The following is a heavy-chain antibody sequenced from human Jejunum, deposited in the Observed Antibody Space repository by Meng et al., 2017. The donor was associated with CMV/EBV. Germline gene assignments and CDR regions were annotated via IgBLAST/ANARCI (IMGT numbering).Heavy chain of an antibody. D-gene: IGHD2-2*01. V-gene: IGHV4-30-4*08. CDR3: ARTQDCSTTSCYTGFDP. Sequence: SISSGDYYWSWIRQPPGKGLEWIGFIKYSGRAYYNPSLNSRVTISLDTSENHFSLRLSSVTAADTAVYYCARTQDCSTTSCYTGFDPWGQGTPVTVSS. CDR2: IKYSGRA. CDR1: SISSGDYY. J-gene: IGHJ5*02.